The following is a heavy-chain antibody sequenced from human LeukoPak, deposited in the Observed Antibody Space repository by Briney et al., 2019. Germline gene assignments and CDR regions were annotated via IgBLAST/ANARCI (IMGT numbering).Heavy chain of an antibody. J-gene: IGHJ6*03. Sequence: SVKVSCKASGGTFSSYAISWVRQAPGQGLEWMGGIIPIFGTANYAQKFQGRVTITADESTSTAYMELSSLRSEDTAVYYCARGVVPAAIAVSPETQYYYMDVWGKGTTVTVSS. D-gene: IGHD2-2*02. CDR2: IIPIFGTA. V-gene: IGHV1-69*13. CDR3: ARGVVPAAIAVSPETQYYYMDV. CDR1: GGTFSSYA.